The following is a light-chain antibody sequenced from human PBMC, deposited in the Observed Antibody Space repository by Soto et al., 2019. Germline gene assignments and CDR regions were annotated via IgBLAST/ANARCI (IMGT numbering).Light chain of an antibody. V-gene: IGKV3D-15*01. Sequence: EIVMTQSPAALSVSPGERASLSCRASQSDGSTLAWYQHKPGQAPRLLIYGASTRATGIPARFSGSGSETEFTLTISSLQSEDFAVYYCQQYYNWPLTFGGGTKVDIK. CDR2: GAS. CDR3: QQYYNWPLT. CDR1: QSDGST. J-gene: IGKJ4*01.